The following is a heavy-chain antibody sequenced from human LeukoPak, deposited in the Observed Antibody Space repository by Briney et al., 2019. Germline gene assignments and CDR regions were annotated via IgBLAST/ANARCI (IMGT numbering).Heavy chain of an antibody. CDR3: ATRVGATLSXPDAFDI. Sequence: ASVKVSCKVSGYTLTELSMHWVRQAPGKGLEWMGGFDPEDGETIYAQKFQGRVTMTEDTSTDTAYMELSSLRSEDTAVYYCATRVGATLSXPDAFDIWGQGTMVTVSS. V-gene: IGHV1-24*01. D-gene: IGHD1-26*01. CDR2: FDPEDGET. J-gene: IGHJ3*02. CDR1: GYTLTELS.